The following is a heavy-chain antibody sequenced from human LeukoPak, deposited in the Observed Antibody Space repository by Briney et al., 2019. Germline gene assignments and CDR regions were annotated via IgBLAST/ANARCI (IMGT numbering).Heavy chain of an antibody. D-gene: IGHD2-15*01. J-gene: IGHJ4*02. V-gene: IGHV3-30*02. CDR2: IWFDGSQT. Sequence: GGSLRLSCAASGFTFSTYGMHWVRQAPGKGLEWVAFIWFDGSQTYYADSVKGRFTISRDNSKNTLYLQMNSLRTEDTAMYYCAKCSAGNCDIDYWGQGTLVTVSS. CDR1: GFTFSTYG. CDR3: AKCSAGNCDIDY.